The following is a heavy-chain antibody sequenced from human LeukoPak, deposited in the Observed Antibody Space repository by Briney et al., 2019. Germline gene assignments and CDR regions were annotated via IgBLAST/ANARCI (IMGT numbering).Heavy chain of an antibody. CDR2: INHSGST. CDR1: GGSFSGYY. Sequence: SETLSLTCAVYGGSFSGYYWSWIRQPPGKGLEWIGEINHSGSTNYNPSLKSRVTISVDTSKNQFSLKLSSVTAADTAVYYCARLAGYSSSWALIYYFYGMDVRGQGTTVTVSS. D-gene: IGHD6-13*01. V-gene: IGHV4-34*01. J-gene: IGHJ6*02. CDR3: ARLAGYSSSWALIYYFYGMDV.